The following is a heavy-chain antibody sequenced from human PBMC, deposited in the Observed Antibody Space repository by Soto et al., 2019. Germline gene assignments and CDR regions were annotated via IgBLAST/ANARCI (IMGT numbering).Heavy chain of an antibody. CDR2: IIPIFGTA. CDR3: AGVNLAYCGGDCYLIGYYYYGMDV. V-gene: IGHV1-69*13. Sequence: ASVKVSCKASGGTFSSYAISRVRQAPGQGLEWMGGIIPIFGTANYAQKFQGRVTITADESTSTAYMELSSLRSEDTAVYYCAGVNLAYCGGDCYLIGYYYYGMDVWGQGTTVTVSS. CDR1: GGTFSSYA. D-gene: IGHD2-21*02. J-gene: IGHJ6*02.